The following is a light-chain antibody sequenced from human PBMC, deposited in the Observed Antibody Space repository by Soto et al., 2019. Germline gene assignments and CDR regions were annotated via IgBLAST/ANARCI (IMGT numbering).Light chain of an antibody. CDR3: VQHNSYPWT. V-gene: IGKV1-17*01. CDR2: SAA. J-gene: IGKJ1*01. CDR1: QGIRND. Sequence: DIQMTQSPSSLSASVGDRVTITGRASQGIRNDLAWYQQKPGTAPQRLIYSAASLQSGVPSRFSGSGSGTEFTLTISSLQPGDFATYYCVQHNSYPWTFGQGTKVEIK.